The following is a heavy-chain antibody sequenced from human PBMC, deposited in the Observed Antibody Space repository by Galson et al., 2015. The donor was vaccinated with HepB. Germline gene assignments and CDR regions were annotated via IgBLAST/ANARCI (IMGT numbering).Heavy chain of an antibody. CDR2: SSSSSTYI. Sequence: SLRLSCAASGFTFSSYTMNWVRQAPGKGLEWVSSSSSSSTYIYYADSLKGRFTISRDNAKNSLYLQMDSLRVEDTAVYYCARFPGPGYNYGYFDYWGQGTLVTISS. CDR3: ARFPGPGYNYGYFDY. J-gene: IGHJ4*02. V-gene: IGHV3-21*01. D-gene: IGHD5-18*01. CDR1: GFTFSSYT.